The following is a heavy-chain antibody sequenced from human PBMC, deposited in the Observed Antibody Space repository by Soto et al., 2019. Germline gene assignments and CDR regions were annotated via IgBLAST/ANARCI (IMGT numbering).Heavy chain of an antibody. D-gene: IGHD3-9*01. CDR2: INPNSGGT. V-gene: IGHV1-2*04. CDR1: GYTFTGYY. J-gene: IGHJ6*02. Sequence: ASVKVSCKASGYTFTGYYMHWVRQAPGQGLEWMGWINPNSGGTNYAQKFQGWVTMTRDTSISTAYMELSRLRSDDTAVYYCARARGPNVLRFFDWPYHDGMHVWRPGTTVTLSS. CDR3: ARARGPNVLRFFDWPYHDGMHV.